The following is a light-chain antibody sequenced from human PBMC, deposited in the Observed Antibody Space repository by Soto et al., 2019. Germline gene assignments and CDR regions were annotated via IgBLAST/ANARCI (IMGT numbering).Light chain of an antibody. CDR2: DDN. CDR3: GSWDSSLSAYV. V-gene: IGLV1-51*01. Sequence: QSVLTQPPSVSAAPGQKVTISCSGSSPNIWGNSVSWYQQLPGTAPKLLIYDDNKRPSGIPDRFSGSKSGTSATLGITGFQTGDEADYYCGSWDSSLSAYVFGTGTKVTVL. CDR1: SPNIWGNS. J-gene: IGLJ1*01.